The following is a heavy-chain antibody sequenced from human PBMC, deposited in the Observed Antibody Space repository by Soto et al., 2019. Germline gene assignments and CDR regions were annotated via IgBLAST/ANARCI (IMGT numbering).Heavy chain of an antibody. CDR2: IWYDGSNK. CDR1: GSTFSSYG. CDR3: ARDFTSNSSYPLYYGMDV. J-gene: IGHJ6*02. D-gene: IGHD6-6*01. Sequence: PGGSLRLSCAASGSTFSSYGMHWVRQAPGKGLEWVAVIWYDGSNKYYADSVKGRFTISRDNSKNTLYLQMNSLRAEDTAVYYCARDFTSNSSYPLYYGMDVWGQGTMVTVSS. V-gene: IGHV3-33*01.